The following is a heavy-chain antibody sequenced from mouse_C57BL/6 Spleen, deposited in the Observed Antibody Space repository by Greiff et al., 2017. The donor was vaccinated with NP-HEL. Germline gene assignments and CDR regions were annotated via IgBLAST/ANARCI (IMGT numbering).Heavy chain of an antibody. Sequence: QVQLQQPGPELVKPGASVTLSCKASGYTFTSCWMHWVKQRPGRGLVWIGRIDPNSGGTKYNEKFKNKATLTVDKPSSTADMQLSSLTSEDSAVYYCAREDGSSFSGYFDVWGKGTTVTVSS. D-gene: IGHD1-1*01. CDR1: GYTFTSCW. V-gene: IGHV1-72*01. CDR3: AREDGSSFSGYFDV. J-gene: IGHJ1*03. CDR2: IDPNSGGT.